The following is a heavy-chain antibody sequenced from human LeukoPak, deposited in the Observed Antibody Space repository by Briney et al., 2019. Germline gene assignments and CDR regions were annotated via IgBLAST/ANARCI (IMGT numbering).Heavy chain of an antibody. V-gene: IGHV3-23*01. J-gene: IGHJ5*02. CDR2: VNYDGDNT. CDR3: VRGPHRDYFTYWFGP. Sequence: PGGSLRLSCAASGFTFSSHAMNWVRQAPGKGLEWVSSVNYDGDNTYYTDSVEGRFTISRDNSKNTVSLQMIRLRAEDTAVYYCVRGPHRDYFTYWFGPWGQGTLVTVSS. D-gene: IGHD4/OR15-4a*01. CDR1: GFTFSSHA.